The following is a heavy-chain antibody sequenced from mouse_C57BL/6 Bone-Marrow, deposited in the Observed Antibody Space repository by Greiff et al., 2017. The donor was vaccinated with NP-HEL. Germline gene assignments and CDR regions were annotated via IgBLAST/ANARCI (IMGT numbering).Heavy chain of an antibody. Sequence: QVQLQQSGAELVKPGASVKISCKASGYAFSSYWMNWVKQRPGKGLEWIGQIYPGDGDTNYNGKFKGKATLTADKSSSTAYMQLSSLTSEDSAVYFCARSVITTVVAKDYYAMDYWGQGTSVTVSS. V-gene: IGHV1-80*01. D-gene: IGHD1-1*01. J-gene: IGHJ4*01. CDR2: IYPGDGDT. CDR1: GYAFSSYW. CDR3: ARSVITTVVAKDYYAMDY.